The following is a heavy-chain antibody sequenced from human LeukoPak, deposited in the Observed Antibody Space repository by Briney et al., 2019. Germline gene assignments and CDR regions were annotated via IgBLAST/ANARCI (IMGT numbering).Heavy chain of an antibody. CDR1: GFTFSSYW. Sequence: GGSLGLSCAASGFTFSSYWMSWVRQAPGKGLEWVANINQDGSEKKYVDSVKGRFTISRDNAKNSLYLQMTSLKAEDTAVYYCARSITYASGTHWGQGTLVTVSS. CDR2: INQDGSEK. CDR3: ARSITYASGTH. V-gene: IGHV3-7*02. J-gene: IGHJ4*02. D-gene: IGHD3-10*01.